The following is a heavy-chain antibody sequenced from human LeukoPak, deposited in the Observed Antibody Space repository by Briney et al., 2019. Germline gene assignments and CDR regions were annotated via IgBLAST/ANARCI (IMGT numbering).Heavy chain of an antibody. CDR2: IIPILGIA. Sequence: ASVKVSCKASGGTFSSYTISWVRQAPGQGLEWMGRIIPILGIANYAQKFQGRVTITTDESTSTAYMELRSLRSEDTAVYYCARDLYSSGWALDYWGQGTLVTVSS. J-gene: IGHJ4*02. D-gene: IGHD6-19*01. CDR1: GGTFSSYT. CDR3: ARDLYSSGWALDY. V-gene: IGHV1-69*16.